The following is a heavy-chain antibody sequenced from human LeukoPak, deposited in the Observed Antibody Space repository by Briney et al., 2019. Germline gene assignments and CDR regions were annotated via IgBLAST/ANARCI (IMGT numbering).Heavy chain of an antibody. CDR2: INPNSGGT. Sequence: ASVKVSCKASGYTFTGYYMHWVRQAPGQGLEWMGRINPNSGGTNYAQKFQGRVTVTRDTSISTAYMELSRLRSDDTAVYYCARDTSSGPSGSQTPFGYWGQGTLVTVSS. D-gene: IGHD1-26*01. V-gene: IGHV1-2*06. J-gene: IGHJ4*02. CDR3: ARDTSSGPSGSQTPFGY. CDR1: GYTFTGYY.